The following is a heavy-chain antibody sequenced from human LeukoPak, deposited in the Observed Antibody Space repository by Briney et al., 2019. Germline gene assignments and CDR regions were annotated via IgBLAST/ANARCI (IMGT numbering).Heavy chain of an antibody. D-gene: IGHD1-26*01. J-gene: IGHJ4*02. V-gene: IGHV4-39*01. Sequence: SETLSLTCTVSGGSISSSSYYWGWIRQPPGKGLEWIGSIYYSGSTYYNPSLKSRVTISVDTSKNQFSLKLSSVTAADTAVYYCARRPGSANSGSYLGIDYWGQGTLVTVSS. CDR3: ARRPGSANSGSYLGIDY. CDR2: IYYSGST. CDR1: GGSISSSSYY.